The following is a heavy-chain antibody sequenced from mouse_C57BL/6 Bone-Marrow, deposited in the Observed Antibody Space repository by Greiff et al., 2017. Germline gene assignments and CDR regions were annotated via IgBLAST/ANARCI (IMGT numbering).Heavy chain of an antibody. CDR3: AREGVDDGGFAY. V-gene: IGHV1-81*01. J-gene: IGHJ3*01. D-gene: IGHD1-1*01. CDR2: IYPRSGNT. Sequence: VQLQQSGAELARPGASVKLSCKASGYTFTSYGISWVKQRTGQGLEWIGEIYPRSGNTYYNEKFKGKATLTADKSSSTAYMELRSLTSEDPAVYFCAREGVDDGGFAYWGQGTLVTVSA. CDR1: GYTFTSYG.